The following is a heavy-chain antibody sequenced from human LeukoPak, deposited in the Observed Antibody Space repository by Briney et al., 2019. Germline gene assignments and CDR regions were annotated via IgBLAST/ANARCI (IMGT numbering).Heavy chain of an antibody. Sequence: PGGSLRLSCAASGFTFNDYAMVWVRQTPGKGLEWVSAISGTGGSTYYADSVRGRFTISRDNSKNTLFLQMNSLRTEDSAVYYCAKGRVKEPFDYWGQGTLVTVSS. CDR2: ISGTGGST. CDR1: GFTFNDYA. D-gene: IGHD1-14*01. V-gene: IGHV3-23*01. J-gene: IGHJ4*02. CDR3: AKGRVKEPFDY.